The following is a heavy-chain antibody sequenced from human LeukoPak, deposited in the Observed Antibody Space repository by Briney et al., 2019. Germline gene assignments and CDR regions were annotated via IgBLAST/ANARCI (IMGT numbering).Heavy chain of an antibody. CDR2: IYNSGST. CDR1: GASISSYY. D-gene: IGHD2-15*01. CDR3: ARVLGSYWYFDL. J-gene: IGHJ2*01. V-gene: IGHV4-59*08. Sequence: SETLSLTCIVSGASISSYYWSWIRQSPGKGLEWIGYIYNSGSTNYNPSLKSRVTISVDTSKNHFSLKLSSVTAADTAVYYCARVLGSYWYFDLWGRGTLVTVSS.